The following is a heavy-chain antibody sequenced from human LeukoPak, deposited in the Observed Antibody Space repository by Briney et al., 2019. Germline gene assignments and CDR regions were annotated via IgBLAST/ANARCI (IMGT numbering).Heavy chain of an antibody. CDR2: IIPIFGTA. CDR1: GGTFSSCA. V-gene: IGHV1-69*06. J-gene: IGHJ4*02. CDR3: ARDHSSSCQLFDY. D-gene: IGHD6-13*01. Sequence: GASVKVSCKASGGTFSSCAISWVRQAPGQGLEWMGGIIPIFGTANYAQKFQGRVTITADKSTSTAYMELRSLRSDDTAVYYCARDHSSSCQLFDYWGQGTLVTVSS.